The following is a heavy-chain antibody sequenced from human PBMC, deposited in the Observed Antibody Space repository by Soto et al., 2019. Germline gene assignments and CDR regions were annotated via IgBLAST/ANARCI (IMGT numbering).Heavy chain of an antibody. CDR2: SRNRVNRHTT. CDR1: GFTFSDHY. J-gene: IGHJ6*02. V-gene: IGHV3-72*01. D-gene: IGHD3-10*01. Sequence: EVQLVESGGGLVQPGGSLRLSCAASGFTFSDHYMDWVRQAPGKGLEWVARSRNRVNRHTTEYAASVKGRFTISRDESKSSLYLQMNSLKTEDTAVYYCTRALLGCAPYYTGDSMDVWGQGTTVTVSS. CDR3: TRALLGCAPYYTGDSMDV.